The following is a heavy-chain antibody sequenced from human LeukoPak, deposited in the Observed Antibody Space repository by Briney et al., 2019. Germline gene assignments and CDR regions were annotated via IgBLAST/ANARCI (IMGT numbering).Heavy chain of an antibody. J-gene: IGHJ6*03. CDR2: INPSGGST. CDR1: GYTFTGYY. D-gene: IGHD3-9*01. V-gene: IGHV1-46*01. CDR3: ARAILTGYNNYYMDV. Sequence: ASVKVSCKASGYTFTGYYMHWVRQAPGQGLEWMGIINPSGGSTSYAQKFQGRVTMTRDTSTSTVYMELSSLRSEDTAVYYCARAILTGYNNYYMDVWGKGTTVTISS.